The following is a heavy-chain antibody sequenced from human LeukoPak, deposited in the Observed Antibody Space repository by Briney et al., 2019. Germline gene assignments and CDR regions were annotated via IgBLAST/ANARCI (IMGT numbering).Heavy chain of an antibody. Sequence: GGSLRLSCAVSGFTFSSYGMHWVRHAPRKGLEWVAFIRYDGSNKYYADSVKGRFTISRDNSKNTLYLQMNSLRAEDTALYYCAKDYDDKFDYWGQGTLVTVSS. CDR1: GFTFSSYG. CDR2: IRYDGSNK. D-gene: IGHD3-9*01. CDR3: AKDYDDKFDY. V-gene: IGHV3-30*02. J-gene: IGHJ4*02.